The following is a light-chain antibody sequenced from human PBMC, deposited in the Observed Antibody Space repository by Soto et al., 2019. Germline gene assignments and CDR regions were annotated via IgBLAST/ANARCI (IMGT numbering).Light chain of an antibody. CDR2: DNN. J-gene: IGLJ2*01. Sequence: QLLLTQPPSMSGAPGQRVTISCTGSSSNIGAGYDVHWYQQHPGTAPKLLIFDNNNRPSGVPDRFSGSKSDTSASLAITGLQAEDEADYYCQSFDTSLSGFVVFGGGTKLTVL. V-gene: IGLV1-40*01. CDR1: SSNIGAGYD. CDR3: QSFDTSLSGFVV.